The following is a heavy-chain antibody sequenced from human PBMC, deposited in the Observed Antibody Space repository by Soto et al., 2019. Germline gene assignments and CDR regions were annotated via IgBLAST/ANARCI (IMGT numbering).Heavy chain of an antibody. CDR3: AKERADRQPFDY. CDR1: GFIFNNYG. V-gene: IGHV3-23*01. J-gene: IGHJ4*02. CDR2: ISGNGGAT. D-gene: IGHD2-2*01. Sequence: TGGSLRLSCAASGFIFNNYGMNWVRQAPGKGLEWVSGISGNGGATFYADSVKGRLTISRDNFKNTLYVQMNSLTAEDTAVYYCAKERADRQPFDYWGQGTLVTVAS.